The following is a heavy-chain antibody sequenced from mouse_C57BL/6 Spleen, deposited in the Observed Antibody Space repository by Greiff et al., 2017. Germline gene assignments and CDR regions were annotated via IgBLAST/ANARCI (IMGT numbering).Heavy chain of an antibody. V-gene: IGHV7-1*01. CDR3: ARDLYYYGSSYRAMDY. J-gene: IGHJ4*01. Sequence: EVQLVESGGGLVQSGRSLRLSCATSGFTFSDFYMEWVRQAPGKGLEWIAASRNKANDYTTEYSASVKGRFIVSRDTSQSILYLQMNALRAEDTAIYYCARDLYYYGSSYRAMDYWGQGTSVTVSS. CDR1: GFTFSDFY. D-gene: IGHD1-1*01. CDR2: SRNKANDYTT.